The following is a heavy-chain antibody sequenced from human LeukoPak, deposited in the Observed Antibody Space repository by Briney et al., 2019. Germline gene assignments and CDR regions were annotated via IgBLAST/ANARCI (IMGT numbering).Heavy chain of an antibody. CDR3: AREFLSAWDY. J-gene: IGHJ4*02. Sequence: PGGSLRLSCAASGFSLNTYWMTWVRQAPGKELEWVANIKQDRSEKYYVGSVKGRFTISRDNAKNSVYLQMNSLRGEDTAVYYCAREFLSAWDYWGQGSLVTVSS. V-gene: IGHV3-7*01. D-gene: IGHD3-3*01. CDR1: GFSLNTYW. CDR2: IKQDRSEK.